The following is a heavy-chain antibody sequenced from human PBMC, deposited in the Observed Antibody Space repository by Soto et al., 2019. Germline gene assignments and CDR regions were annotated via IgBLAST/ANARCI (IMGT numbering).Heavy chain of an antibody. V-gene: IGHV4-59*08. CDR3: ASLRPRATLGFDP. CDR1: GGSISSYY. J-gene: IGHJ5*02. D-gene: IGHD6-25*01. Sequence: TSETLSLTCTVSGGSISSYYWSWIRQPPGKGLEWIGYIYYSGSTNYNPSLKSRVTISVDTSKNQFSLKLSSVTAADTAVYYCASLRPRATLGFDPWGQGTLVTVS. CDR2: IYYSGST.